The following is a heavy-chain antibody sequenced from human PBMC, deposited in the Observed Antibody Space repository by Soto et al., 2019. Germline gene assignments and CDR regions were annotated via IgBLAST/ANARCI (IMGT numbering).Heavy chain of an antibody. CDR1: GFTFSDYY. CDR2: ISSSGSTI. Sequence: QVQLVESGGGLVKPGGSLRLSCAASGFTFSDYYMSWIRQAPGKGLEWVSYISSSGSTIYYADSVKGRFTISRDNAKNSLYLQMNSPRAEDTAVYYCARDMGDIVVVVAANEAFDIWGQGTMVTVSS. J-gene: IGHJ3*02. V-gene: IGHV3-11*01. D-gene: IGHD2-15*01. CDR3: ARDMGDIVVVVAANEAFDI.